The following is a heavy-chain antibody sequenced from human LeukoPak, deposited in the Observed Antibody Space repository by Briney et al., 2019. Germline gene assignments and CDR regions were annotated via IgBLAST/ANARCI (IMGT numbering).Heavy chain of an antibody. D-gene: IGHD3-10*01. CDR2: ITPSGSDT. Sequence: GGSLRLSCAASEFTFSSYAMNWVRQAPGSGLEWVSSITPSGSDTYYADSVKGRFTISRDNSKNTLYLQMNSLRPEDTAVYYCARKNYGSTMGWFDPWGQGTLVTASS. J-gene: IGHJ5*02. V-gene: IGHV3-23*01. CDR1: EFTFSSYA. CDR3: ARKNYGSTMGWFDP.